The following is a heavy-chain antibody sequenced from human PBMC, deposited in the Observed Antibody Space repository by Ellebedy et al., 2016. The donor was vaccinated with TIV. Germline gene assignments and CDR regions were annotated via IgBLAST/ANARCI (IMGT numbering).Heavy chain of an antibody. CDR3: ARAGVKTVTPLQTYYYYYMDV. CDR2: INPNSGGT. CDR1: GYTFTGYY. D-gene: IGHD4-11*01. Sequence: ASVKVSCXASGYTFTGYYMHWVRQAPGQGLEWMGWINPNSGGTNYAQKFQGRVTMTRDTSISTAYMELSRLRSDDTAVYYCARAGVKTVTPLQTYYYYYMDVWGKGTTVTVSS. J-gene: IGHJ6*03. V-gene: IGHV1-2*02.